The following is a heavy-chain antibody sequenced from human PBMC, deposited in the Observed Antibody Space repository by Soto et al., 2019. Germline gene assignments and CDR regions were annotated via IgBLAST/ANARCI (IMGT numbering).Heavy chain of an antibody. CDR3: ARGLGAWLRYFDWTYTSYYYYMDV. D-gene: IGHD3-9*01. Sequence: SETQSLTCTVYGGTFRGYDWSWIRQPPGKGLEWIGEINHSGSTNYNPSLKSRVTISVDTSKNQFSLKLSSVTAADTAVYYCARGLGAWLRYFDWTYTSYYYYMDVWGKGTTVTVSS. J-gene: IGHJ6*03. V-gene: IGHV4-34*01. CDR2: INHSGST. CDR1: GGTFRGYD.